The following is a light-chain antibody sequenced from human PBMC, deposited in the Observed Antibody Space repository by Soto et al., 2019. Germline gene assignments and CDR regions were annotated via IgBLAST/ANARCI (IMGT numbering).Light chain of an antibody. Sequence: DIQMTQSPSSLSASVGDRVTITCRASQAIRNDVAWYQQKPGKAPTRLIYAASSLQSGVPSRFSGSGSGTEFTLTISSLQLEDFATYYCLQHNTYPWTFGQGTKVEIK. V-gene: IGKV1-17*01. CDR3: LQHNTYPWT. CDR1: QAIRND. CDR2: AAS. J-gene: IGKJ1*01.